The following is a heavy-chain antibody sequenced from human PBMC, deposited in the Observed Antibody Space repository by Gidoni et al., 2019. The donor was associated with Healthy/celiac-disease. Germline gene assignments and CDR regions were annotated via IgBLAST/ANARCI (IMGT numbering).Heavy chain of an antibody. Sequence: QVQLQESGPGLVKPSETLSLTCTVPGGPIRSYYWNWIRQPPGKGLEWIGYIYYSGSTNYNPSLKSRVTISVDTSKKQFSLMLSSVTAADTAVYYCARYSGSYFRRDAFDIWGQGTMVTVSS. CDR3: ARYSGSYFRRDAFDI. CDR2: IYYSGST. J-gene: IGHJ3*02. V-gene: IGHV4-59*01. CDR1: GGPIRSYY. D-gene: IGHD1-26*01.